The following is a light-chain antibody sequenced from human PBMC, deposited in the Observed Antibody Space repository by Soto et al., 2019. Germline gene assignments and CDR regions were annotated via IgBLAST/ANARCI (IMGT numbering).Light chain of an antibody. J-gene: IGLJ2*01. CDR2: DVS. CDR3: CSYAGSYTFRVV. CDR1: SRDVGGYNY. V-gene: IGLV2-11*01. Sequence: QSALTQPRSVSGSPGQSVTISCTGTSRDVGGYNYVSWYQQHPGKAPRLMIYDVSKRPSGVPDRFSGSKSGNTASLTISGLQAEDEADYDCCSYAGSYTFRVVFGGGTKLTVL.